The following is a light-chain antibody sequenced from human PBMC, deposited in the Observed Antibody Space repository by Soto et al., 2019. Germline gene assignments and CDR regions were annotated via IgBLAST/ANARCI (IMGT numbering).Light chain of an antibody. V-gene: IGLV1-51*01. CDR2: DNN. CDR3: GTWDSNLSVGL. J-gene: IGLJ2*01. CDR1: SSNIGNTY. Sequence: QAVVTQPPSVSAAPGQTVTISCSGISSNIGNTYVSWFQQLPGTVPKLLIYDNNKRPSGIPDRFSGSKSGTSATLGITGLQTGDEADYYCGTWDSNLSVGLFGGGTKLTVL.